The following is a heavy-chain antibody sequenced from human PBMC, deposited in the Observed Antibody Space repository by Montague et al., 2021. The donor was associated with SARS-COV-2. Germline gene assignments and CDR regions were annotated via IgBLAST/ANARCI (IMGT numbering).Heavy chain of an antibody. D-gene: IGHD3-22*01. J-gene: IGHJ3*02. V-gene: IGHV4-59*01. CDR2: FYYSGST. CDR1: GGSISSYY. CDR3: ARGIPRPMRWLLVVDDAFDI. Sequence: SETLSLTCTVSGGSISSYYWSWIRQPPGKGLEWIGYFYYSGSTNXNPSLKSRVTISVDTSKNQFSLKLSSVTAADTAVYYCARGIPRPMRWLLVVDDAFDIWGQGTMVTVSS.